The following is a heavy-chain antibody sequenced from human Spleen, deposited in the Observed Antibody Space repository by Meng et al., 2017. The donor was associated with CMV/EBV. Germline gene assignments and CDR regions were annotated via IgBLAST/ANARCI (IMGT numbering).Heavy chain of an antibody. CDR1: GFTFDDYA. Sequence: GESLKISCAASGFTFDDYAMSWVRQAPGKGLEWVSGINWNGGRTSYADSVKGRFTISRDNAKNSLYLQMNSLRPEDTALYYCAKDVELQQYYYYGMDVWGQGTTVTVSS. J-gene: IGHJ6*02. CDR3: AKDVELQQYYYYGMDV. D-gene: IGHD1/OR15-1a*01. V-gene: IGHV3-20*04. CDR2: INWNGGRT.